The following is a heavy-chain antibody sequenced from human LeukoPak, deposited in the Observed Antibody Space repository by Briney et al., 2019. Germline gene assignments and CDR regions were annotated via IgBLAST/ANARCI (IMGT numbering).Heavy chain of an antibody. CDR3: ASVLWFGGIFFDY. J-gene: IGHJ4*02. CDR1: GFSFSDYY. CDR2: MSNSGSTI. V-gene: IGHV3-11*01. D-gene: IGHD3-10*01. Sequence: PGRSLRLSFAASGFSFSDYYMSWIRQAPGKGLEWVSYMSNSGSTIYYADSVKGRFTISRDNTKNSLYLQMNSLRAEDTAVYYCASVLWFGGIFFDYWGQGTLVTVSS.